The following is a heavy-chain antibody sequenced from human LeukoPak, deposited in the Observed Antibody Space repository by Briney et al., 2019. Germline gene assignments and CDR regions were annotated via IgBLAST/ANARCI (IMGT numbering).Heavy chain of an antibody. V-gene: IGHV1-69*13. CDR1: GGTFSSYA. CDR3: ARAEQWLSRFDY. Sequence: SVKVSCKASGGTFSSYAVSWVRQAPGQGLEWMGGIIPIFGTANYAQKFQGRVTITADESTSTAYMELSSLRSEDTAVYYCARAEQWLSRFDYWGQGTLVTVSS. J-gene: IGHJ4*02. CDR2: IIPIFGTA. D-gene: IGHD6-19*01.